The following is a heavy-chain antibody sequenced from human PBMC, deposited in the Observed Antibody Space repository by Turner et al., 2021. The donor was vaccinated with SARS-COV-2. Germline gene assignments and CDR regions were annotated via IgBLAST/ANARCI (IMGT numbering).Heavy chain of an antibody. D-gene: IGHD1-26*01. Sequence: QVQLVESGGGVVQPGRSLRLSCAASGFTFSSYAMHWVRQARGKGLEGVAVISYDGSNKYYADSGKGRFTNSRDNSKNTLHLQMNSLRAEDTAVYYCARGFSGNYYYFDYWGQGTLVTVSS. CDR3: ARGFSGNYYYFDY. J-gene: IGHJ4*02. V-gene: IGHV3-30-3*01. CDR1: GFTFSSYA. CDR2: ISYDGSNK.